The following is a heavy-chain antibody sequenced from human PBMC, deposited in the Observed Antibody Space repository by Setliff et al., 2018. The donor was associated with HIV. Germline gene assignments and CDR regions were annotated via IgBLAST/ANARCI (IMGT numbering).Heavy chain of an antibody. CDR2: ISTYNGNT. D-gene: IGHD6-19*01. Sequence: ASVKVSCKASGYTFTSYGISWVRQAPGQGLEWMGWISTYNGNTNYAQQLQGRVTLTTDTSTSTAYMELRSLRSDDTAVYYCARFAVAGTKWSDPWGQGTLVTVSS. J-gene: IGHJ5*02. CDR3: ARFAVAGTKWSDP. CDR1: GYTFTSYG. V-gene: IGHV1-18*01.